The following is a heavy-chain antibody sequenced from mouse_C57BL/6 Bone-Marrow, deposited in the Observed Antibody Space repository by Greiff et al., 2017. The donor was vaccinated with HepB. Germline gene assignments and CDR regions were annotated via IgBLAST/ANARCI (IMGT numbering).Heavy chain of an antibody. J-gene: IGHJ3*01. D-gene: IGHD2-4*01. V-gene: IGHV3-6*01. CDR2: ISYDGSN. Sequence: VQLQESGPGLVKPSQSLSLTCSVTGYSITSGYYWNWIRQFPGNKLEWMGYISYDGSNNYNPSLKNRISITRDTSKNQFFLKLNSVTTEDTATYYCARGLDYDAWFAYWGQGTLVTVSA. CDR3: ARGLDYDAWFAY. CDR1: GYSITSGYY.